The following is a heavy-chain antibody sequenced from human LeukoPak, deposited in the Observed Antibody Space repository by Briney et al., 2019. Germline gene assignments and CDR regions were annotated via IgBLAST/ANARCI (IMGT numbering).Heavy chain of an antibody. CDR3: AKVYGPGNYYFPDY. D-gene: IGHD3-10*01. CDR2: ISANGAST. J-gene: IGHJ4*02. V-gene: IGHV3-23*01. CDR1: GFTFTNYA. Sequence: PGGSLRLSCAASGFTFTNYAMGWVRQAPGKGLEWVSSISANGASTYSADSVKGRFTISRDNSKNTLSLQMNSLRAEDTAVYHCAKVYGPGNYYFPDYWGQGTLVTVSS.